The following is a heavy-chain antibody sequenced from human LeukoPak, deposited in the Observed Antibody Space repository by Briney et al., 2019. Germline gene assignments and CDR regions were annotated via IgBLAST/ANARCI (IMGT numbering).Heavy chain of an antibody. D-gene: IGHD5-12*01. V-gene: IGHV1-18*01. CDR3: ARDRWDEWLRQYYYYYYGMDV. CDR2: ISAYNGNT. Sequence: ASVKVSCTASGYTFTSYGISWVRQAPGQGLEWMGWISAYNGNTNYAQKLQGRVTMTTDTSTSTAYMELRSLRSDDTAVYYCARDRWDEWLRQYYYYYYGMDVWGQGTTVTVSS. CDR1: GYTFTSYG. J-gene: IGHJ6*02.